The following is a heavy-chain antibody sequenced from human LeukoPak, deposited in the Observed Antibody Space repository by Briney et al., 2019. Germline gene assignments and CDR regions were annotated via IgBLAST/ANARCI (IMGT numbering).Heavy chain of an antibody. J-gene: IGHJ6*03. CDR1: GVSISSHY. CDR3: ARVLQNYYYWTS. CDR2: IYDSEST. V-gene: IGHV4-59*11. Sequence: SETLSLTCTVSGVSISSHYWSWVRQPPGKGLEWIGNIYDSESTHYKSSLKSRVTISVDTSKNQFSLRLRSVTAADTAVYYCARVLQNYYYWTSGAKGPRSPSP. D-gene: IGHD3-3*01.